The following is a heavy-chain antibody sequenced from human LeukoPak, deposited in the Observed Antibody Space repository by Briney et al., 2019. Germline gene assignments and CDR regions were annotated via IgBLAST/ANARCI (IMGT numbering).Heavy chain of an antibody. Sequence: SETLSLTRTVSGGSISGHYWSWIRQPAGKGLEWIGSIYTSGSTNYNPSLKSRVTMSVDTSKNQFSLKLSSVTAADTAIYYCAGNFYGSGSYYRFDYWGQGTLVTVSS. CDR1: GGSISGHY. D-gene: IGHD3-10*01. V-gene: IGHV4-4*07. CDR3: AGNFYGSGSYYRFDY. J-gene: IGHJ4*02. CDR2: IYTSGST.